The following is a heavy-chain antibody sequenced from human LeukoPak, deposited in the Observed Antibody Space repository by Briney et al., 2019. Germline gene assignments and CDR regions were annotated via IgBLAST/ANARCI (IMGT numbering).Heavy chain of an antibody. J-gene: IGHJ4*02. V-gene: IGHV3-7*03. CDR3: ARAGDVDTAMVIDY. D-gene: IGHD5-18*01. CDR2: IKQDGSEK. Sequence: GGSLSLSCAASGLTFSSYWMSWVRQAPGKGLEWVANIKQDGSEKYYVDSVKGRFTISRDNAKNSLYLQMNSLRAEDTAVYYCARAGDVDTAMVIDYWGQGTLVTVSS. CDR1: GLTFSSYW.